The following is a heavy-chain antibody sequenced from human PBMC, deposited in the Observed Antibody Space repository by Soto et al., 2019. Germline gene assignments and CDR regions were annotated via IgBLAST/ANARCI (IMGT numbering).Heavy chain of an antibody. D-gene: IGHD3-10*01. CDR3: ARYPGRITMVRGVISGWFDP. Sequence: QVQLQESGPGLVKPSGTLSLTCAVSSGSISSSNWWSWVRQPPGKGLEWIGEIYHSGSTNYNPSLKGRVTISVDKSKNQFSLKLSSVSAADTAVSYCARYPGRITMVRGVISGWFDPWGQGTLVTVSS. V-gene: IGHV4-4*02. J-gene: IGHJ5*02. CDR1: SGSISSSNW. CDR2: IYHSGST.